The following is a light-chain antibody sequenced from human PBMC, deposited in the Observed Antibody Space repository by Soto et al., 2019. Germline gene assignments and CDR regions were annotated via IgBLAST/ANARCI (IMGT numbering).Light chain of an antibody. Sequence: QSVLTQPPSVSGAPGQRVTISCTGSSSNIGAGYDEHWYQQLPGTAPKLLIYGSTNRPSGVPDRFSGSKSGTSASLAITGLQAEDEADYYCQSYDSSLSSYVFGTGTKLTVL. J-gene: IGLJ1*01. V-gene: IGLV1-40*01. CDR3: QSYDSSLSSYV. CDR2: GST. CDR1: SSNIGAGYD.